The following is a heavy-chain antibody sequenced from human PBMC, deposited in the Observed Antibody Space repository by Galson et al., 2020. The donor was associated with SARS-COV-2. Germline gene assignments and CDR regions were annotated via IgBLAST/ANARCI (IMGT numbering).Heavy chain of an antibody. J-gene: IGHJ6*02. CDR1: GFTFSSYW. CDR2: INPDGSRT. D-gene: IGHD3-22*01. CDR3: ARVSAGYYDSSGYGGYNYYGMDV. Sequence: GSLRLSCAVSGFTFSSYWMHWVRQVPGKGLEWVSRINPDGSRTTYADSVMGRFTISRDNAKNTLFLELNSLRAEDTALYYCARVSAGYYDSSGYGGYNYYGMDVWGQGTTATVSS. V-gene: IGHV3-74*03.